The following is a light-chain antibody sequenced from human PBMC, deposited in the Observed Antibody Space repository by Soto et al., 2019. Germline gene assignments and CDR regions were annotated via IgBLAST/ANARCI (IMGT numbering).Light chain of an antibody. V-gene: IGLV2-14*01. Sequence: QSALTQPASVSGSPGQSITISCTGTSSDVGGYSYVSWYQHHPGKAPKLMIYEVSNRPSGISTRFSGSKSGNAASLTISGLQAEDEADYYCSSYTSTSTPVVFGGGTKVTVL. CDR3: SSYTSTSTPVV. J-gene: IGLJ2*01. CDR1: SSDVGGYSY. CDR2: EVS.